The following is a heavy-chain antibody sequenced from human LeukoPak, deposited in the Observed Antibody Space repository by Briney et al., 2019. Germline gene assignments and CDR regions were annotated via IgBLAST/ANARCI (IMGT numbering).Heavy chain of an antibody. V-gene: IGHV3-23*01. CDR3: AEDTSGSTSYSYHYGMDV. CDR2: ISGSGGTT. Sequence: GGSLGLSCVTSGLTFSSYAMSWVRQAPGKGLEWVSVISGSGGTTYYADSVKGRFTISRDNSKSTLYLQMNSLRAEDTAVYYCAEDTSGSTSYSYHYGMDVWGQGTTVTVSS. CDR1: GLTFSSYA. D-gene: IGHD1-26*01. J-gene: IGHJ6*02.